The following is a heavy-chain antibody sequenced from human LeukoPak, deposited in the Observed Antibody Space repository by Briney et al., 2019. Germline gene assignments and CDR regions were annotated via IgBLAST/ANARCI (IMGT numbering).Heavy chain of an antibody. Sequence: GESLKISCKGSGYTFIANRIGWVRQVPGKGLEWMGIVYPGDSDTRYSPSFQGRVTISADKAISTAYLQWSSLEASDTAMYYCARDDTSGPKSGGIAFNIWGQGTMVTVSS. CDR2: VYPGDSDT. CDR3: ARDDTSGPKSGGIAFNI. D-gene: IGHD3-22*01. CDR1: GYTFIANR. J-gene: IGHJ3*02. V-gene: IGHV5-51*01.